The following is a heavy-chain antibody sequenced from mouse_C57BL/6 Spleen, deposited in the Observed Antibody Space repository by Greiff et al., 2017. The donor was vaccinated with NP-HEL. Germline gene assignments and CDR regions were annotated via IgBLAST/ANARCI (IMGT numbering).Heavy chain of an antibody. CDR2: ISYSGST. CDR1: GYSITSGYD. CDR3: ARGNYGYEFAY. V-gene: IGHV3-1*01. Sequence: DVKLQESGPGMVKPSQSLTLTCTVTGYSITSGYDWHWIRHFPGNKLEWMGYISYSGSTNYNPSLKSRISITHDTSKNHFFLKLNSVTTEDTATYYCARGNYGYEFAYWGQGTLVTVSA. D-gene: IGHD2-2*01. J-gene: IGHJ3*01.